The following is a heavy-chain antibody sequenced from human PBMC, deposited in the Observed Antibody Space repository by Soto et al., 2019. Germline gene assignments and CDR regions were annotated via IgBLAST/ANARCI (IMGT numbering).Heavy chain of an antibody. Sequence: ASVKVSCKASGYTFTCYGISWVRQAPGQGLEWMGWISAYNGNTNYAQKLQGRVTMTTDTSTSTAYMELRSLRSDDTAVYYCARADTNYYYYGMDVWGQGTTVTVSS. CDR3: ARADTNYYYYGMDV. V-gene: IGHV1-18*01. J-gene: IGHJ6*02. CDR2: ISAYNGNT. CDR1: GYTFTCYG.